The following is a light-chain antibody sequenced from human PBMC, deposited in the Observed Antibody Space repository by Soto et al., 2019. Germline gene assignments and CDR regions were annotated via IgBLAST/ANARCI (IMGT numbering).Light chain of an antibody. V-gene: IGKV3-15*01. CDR3: QHYASWLWT. Sequence: EIVMTQSPATLSVSPGERATLSCRASQSISSKLAWYQQKPGQTPRLLIYGASTRATGIPARFSGSRSGTEFTLTISSLQSEDFAVYYCQHYASWLWTFGQGTKVAIK. CDR1: QSISSK. CDR2: GAS. J-gene: IGKJ1*01.